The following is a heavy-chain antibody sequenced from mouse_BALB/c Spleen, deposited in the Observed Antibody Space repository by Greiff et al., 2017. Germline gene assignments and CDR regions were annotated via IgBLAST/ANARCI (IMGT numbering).Heavy chain of an antibody. CDR3: ARIMITTGSAMDY. Sequence: VQLQQSGAELAKPGASVKMSCKASGYTFTSYWMHWVKQRPGQGLEWIGYINPSTGYTEYNQKFKDKATLTADKSSSTAYMQLSSLTSEDSAVYYCARIMITTGSAMDYWGQGTSVTVSS. D-gene: IGHD2-4*01. CDR2: INPSTGYT. J-gene: IGHJ4*01. CDR1: GYTFTSYW. V-gene: IGHV1-7*01.